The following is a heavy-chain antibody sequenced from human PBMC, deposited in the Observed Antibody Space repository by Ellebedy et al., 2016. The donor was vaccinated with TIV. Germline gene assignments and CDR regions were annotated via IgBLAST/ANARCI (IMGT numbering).Heavy chain of an antibody. V-gene: IGHV1-46*01. CDR1: GYTFISYY. CDR3: ARDFGDAYNYAY. CDR2: VNPNDGST. D-gene: IGHD5-24*01. J-gene: IGHJ4*02. Sequence: ASVKVSCKASGYTFISYYLHWVRQAPGQGLEWLGVVNPNDGSTTFAQKVQGRVTMTRDTSTSTVYMELSSLRSEDTAVYYCARDFGDAYNYAYWGQGTLVTVSS.